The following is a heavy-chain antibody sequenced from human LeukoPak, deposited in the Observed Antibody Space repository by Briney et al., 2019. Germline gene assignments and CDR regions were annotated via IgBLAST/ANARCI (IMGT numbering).Heavy chain of an antibody. CDR2: IYSGGST. J-gene: IGHJ4*02. V-gene: IGHV3-53*01. Sequence: GGSLRLSCAASGSTVSSNYLTWVRQAPGKGLEWVSLIYSGGSTYYADSVKGRFTISRDNSKNTLYLQMNSLRVEDTAVYYCARGEAAAGTSDFWGQGTLVTVSS. CDR1: GSTVSSNY. D-gene: IGHD6-13*01. CDR3: ARGEAAAGTSDF.